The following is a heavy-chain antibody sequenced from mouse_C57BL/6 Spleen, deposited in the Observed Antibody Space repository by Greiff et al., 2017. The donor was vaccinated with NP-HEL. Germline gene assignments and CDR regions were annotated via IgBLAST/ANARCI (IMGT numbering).Heavy chain of an antibody. CDR1: GYTFTSYW. V-gene: IGHV1-52*01. Sequence: VQLKQPGAELVRPGSSVKLSCKASGYTFTSYWMHWVKQRPIQGLEWIGNIDPSDSETHYNQKFKDKATLTVDKSSSTAYMQLSSLTSEDSAVYYCARWDYDRGFDYWGQGTTLTVSS. CDR2: IDPSDSET. CDR3: ARWDYDRGFDY. D-gene: IGHD2-4*01. J-gene: IGHJ2*01.